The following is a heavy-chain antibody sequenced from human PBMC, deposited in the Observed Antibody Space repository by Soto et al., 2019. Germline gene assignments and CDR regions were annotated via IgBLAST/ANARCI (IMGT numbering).Heavy chain of an antibody. CDR3: AKDMRGGSSSSRYYYGLDV. CDR1: GFTFDDYA. Sequence: LRLSCAASGFTFDDYAMHWVRQAPGKGLEWVSGISWNSGTIVYADSVKGRFTISRDNAKNSLYLQMNSLRGEDTALYYCAKDMRGGSSSSRYYYGLDVWGQGT. J-gene: IGHJ6*02. D-gene: IGHD6-13*01. CDR2: ISWNSGTI. V-gene: IGHV3-9*01.